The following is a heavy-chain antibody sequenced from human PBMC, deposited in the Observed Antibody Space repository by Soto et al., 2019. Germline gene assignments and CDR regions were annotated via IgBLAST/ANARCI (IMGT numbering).Heavy chain of an antibody. J-gene: IGHJ4*02. V-gene: IGHV1-18*01. D-gene: IGHD6-13*01. CDR1: GYTFTKYG. CDR3: ASDWAAAAPFDY. CDR2: ISAYNGNT. Sequence: ASVKVSCKASGYTFTKYGISWVRQAPGEGLEWMGWISAYNGNTNYAQKLQGRVTMTTDTSTSTAYMELRSLRSDVSAVHYCASDWAAAAPFDYWGQGTLVTVSP.